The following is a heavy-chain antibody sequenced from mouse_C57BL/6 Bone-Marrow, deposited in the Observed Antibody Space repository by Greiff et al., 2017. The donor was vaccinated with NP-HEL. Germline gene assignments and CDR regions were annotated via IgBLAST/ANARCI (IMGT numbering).Heavy chain of an antibody. CDR3: ARRPLSTGYWYFDV. CDR2: ISSGGSYT. J-gene: IGHJ1*03. V-gene: IGHV5-6*01. Sequence: EVQVVESGGDLVKPGGSLKLSCAASGFTFSSYGMSWVRQTPDKRLEWVATISSGGSYTYYPDSVKGRFTISRDNAKNTLYLQMSSLKSEDTAMYYCARRPLSTGYWYFDVWGTGTTVTVSS. D-gene: IGHD5-1*01. CDR1: GFTFSSYG.